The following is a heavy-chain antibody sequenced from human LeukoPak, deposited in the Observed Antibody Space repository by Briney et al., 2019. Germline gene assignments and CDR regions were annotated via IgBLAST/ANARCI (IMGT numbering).Heavy chain of an antibody. J-gene: IGHJ4*02. CDR1: GFTFRTYS. Sequence: PGGSLRLSCAAYGFTFRTYSMNWVRQAPGKGLEWVSSISSSSSYIYYSDSVRGRFTISRDNAKNSLYLQMNSLRAEDTAVYYCARASDYGDYMGYWGQGTLVTVSS. CDR2: ISSSSSYI. V-gene: IGHV3-21*01. D-gene: IGHD4-17*01. CDR3: ARASDYGDYMGY.